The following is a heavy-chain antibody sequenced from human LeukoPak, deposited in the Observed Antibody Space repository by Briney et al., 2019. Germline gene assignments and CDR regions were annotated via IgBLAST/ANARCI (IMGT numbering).Heavy chain of an antibody. Sequence: GGSLRLSCAASGFTFRNYAMSWVRQAPGKGLEWVSGISGGGFSTYYADSVKGRFTISRDNSKNTLYLQMNSLRAEDTAVYYCAKDHLPGIVVADRDYWGQGTLVTVSS. CDR2: ISGGGFST. D-gene: IGHD6-19*01. CDR3: AKDHLPGIVVADRDY. CDR1: GFTFRNYA. V-gene: IGHV3-23*01. J-gene: IGHJ4*02.